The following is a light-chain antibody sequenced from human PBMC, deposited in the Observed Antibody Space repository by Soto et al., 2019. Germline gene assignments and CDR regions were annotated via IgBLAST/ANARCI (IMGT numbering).Light chain of an antibody. CDR2: GAS. V-gene: IGKV3-20*01. J-gene: IGKJ1*01. Sequence: EIVLTQSPGTLSLSPGERATLSCRASQSVSSSYLAWYQQKPGQAPRLLIYGASSRATGIPDRFSGSGSGTDFTLTISRLEPEDFAVYYCQQYGSSPFLVTFGQGTKVEIK. CDR1: QSVSSSY. CDR3: QQYGSSPFLVT.